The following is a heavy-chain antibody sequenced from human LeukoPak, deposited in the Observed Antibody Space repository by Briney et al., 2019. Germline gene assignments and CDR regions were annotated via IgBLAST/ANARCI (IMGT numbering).Heavy chain of an antibody. V-gene: IGHV4-4*07. CDR1: GASVSSYY. J-gene: IGHJ3*02. D-gene: IGHD2-21*02. CDR2: IYTSGST. Sequence: SETLSLTCSVSGASVSSYYWSWIRQPAGKGLEWIGRIYTSGSTNYNPSLKSRVTMSVDTSKNQFSLKLTSVNAADTALYYCTSDNGGDWYAFDIWGQGTVVTVSS. CDR3: TSDNGGDWYAFDI.